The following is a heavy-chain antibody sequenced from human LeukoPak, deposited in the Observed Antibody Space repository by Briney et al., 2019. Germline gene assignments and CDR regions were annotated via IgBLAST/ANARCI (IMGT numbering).Heavy chain of an antibody. CDR2: ISYTNII. CDR1: GFTFSTYS. J-gene: IGHJ4*02. D-gene: IGHD5-12*01. CDR3: ARHPKSGYTGYESDY. Sequence: PGGSLRPSCAASGFTFSTYSMNWVRQAPGKGLEWVSYISYTNIIYYADSVKGRFTISRDNAKNSLYLQMNSLRAEDTAVYYCARHPKSGYTGYESDYWGQGTLVTVSS. V-gene: IGHV3-48*01.